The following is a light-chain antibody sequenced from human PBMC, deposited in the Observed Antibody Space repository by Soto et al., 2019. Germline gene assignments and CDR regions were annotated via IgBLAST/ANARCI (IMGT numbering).Light chain of an antibody. CDR2: EVS. J-gene: IGLJ1*01. CDR3: SSYTSSNTLLYV. Sequence: QSVLTQPASVSGSPGQSITISCTGTSSDVGGYNYVSWYQQHPGKAPKLLIYEVSHRPSGVSNRFSGSKSGNTASLTISGLQAEDEADYYRSSYTSSNTLLYVFGTGTKVTVL. V-gene: IGLV2-14*01. CDR1: SSDVGGYNY.